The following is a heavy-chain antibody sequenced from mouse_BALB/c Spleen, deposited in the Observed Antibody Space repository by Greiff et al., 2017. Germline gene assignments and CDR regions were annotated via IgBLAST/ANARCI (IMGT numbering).Heavy chain of an antibody. J-gene: IGHJ4*01. CDR2: ILPGSGST. Sequence: VKLMESGAELMKPGASVKISCKATGYTFSSYWIEWVKQRPGHGLEWIGEILPGSGSTNYNEKFKGKATFTADTSSNTAYMQLSSLTSEDSAVYYCARSNWERDAMDYWGQGTSVTVSS. V-gene: IGHV1-9*01. CDR1: GYTFSSYW. D-gene: IGHD4-1*02. CDR3: ARSNWERDAMDY.